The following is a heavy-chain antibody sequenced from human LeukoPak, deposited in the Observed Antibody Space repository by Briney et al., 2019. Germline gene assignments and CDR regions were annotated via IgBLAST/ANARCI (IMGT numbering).Heavy chain of an antibody. CDR1: GVSINSHY. Sequence: SETLSLTCTVSGVSINSHYLNWIRQPPGKGLEWIGYIYGSGRTNYNPSLKSRVTMSVDTSKSQFSLRLSSVPAADTAVSYCVVRPNQDFFDYWGQGPLVTVSS. V-gene: IGHV4-4*09. CDR2: IYGSGRT. CDR3: VVRPNQDFFDY. J-gene: IGHJ4*02.